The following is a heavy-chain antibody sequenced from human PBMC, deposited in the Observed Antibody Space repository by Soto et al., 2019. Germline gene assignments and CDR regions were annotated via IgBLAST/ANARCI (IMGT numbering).Heavy chain of an antibody. CDR1: GGSLSDYY. V-gene: IGHV4-4*07. CDR3: ARDLDSSGFSPDWFDL. D-gene: IGHD3-22*01. J-gene: IGHJ5*02. Sequence: SETLSLTCTVSGGSLSDYYWSWIRQPTGKGLEWIGRIYTGGSINYNPSLKSRVTMSVDTSKQQFSLKLTSVTAADTAVYYCARDLDSSGFSPDWFDLWGQGTLVTVSS. CDR2: IYTGGSI.